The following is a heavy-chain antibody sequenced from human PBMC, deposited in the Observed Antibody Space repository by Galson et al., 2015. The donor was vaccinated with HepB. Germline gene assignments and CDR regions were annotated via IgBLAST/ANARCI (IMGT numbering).Heavy chain of an antibody. J-gene: IGHJ4*02. Sequence: SLRLSCAASGFTFSRSWMTWVRQAPGKGLEWVANIKYDGSEIHYVDSVKGRFTISRDNAKNSVFLQMNSLRAEDTAVYHCARDIYNTGGYWGQGTLVTVSS. D-gene: IGHD1-1*01. CDR3: ARDIYNTGGY. V-gene: IGHV3-7*03. CDR1: GFTFSRSW. CDR2: IKYDGSEI.